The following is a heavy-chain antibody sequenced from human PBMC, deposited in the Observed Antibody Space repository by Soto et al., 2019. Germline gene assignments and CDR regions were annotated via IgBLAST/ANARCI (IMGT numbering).Heavy chain of an antibody. CDR2: ISASGGST. CDR1: GFSFNVYA. J-gene: IGHJ4*02. Sequence: GSLRLSCAASGFSFNVYAMTWVRRSPGKGLEWVSRISASGGSTYYADSVKGRFTLSRDNSKNTVYLQMNSLRAEDTALYYCASGFYDRPGYFDCWGQGTLVTVSS. CDR3: ASGFYDRPGYFDC. V-gene: IGHV3-23*01. D-gene: IGHD3-9*01.